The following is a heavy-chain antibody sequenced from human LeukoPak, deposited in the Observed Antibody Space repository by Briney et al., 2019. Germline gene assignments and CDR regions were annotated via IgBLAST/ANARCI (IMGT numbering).Heavy chain of an antibody. CDR3: AKEAILRYCSSTSCYMGTAYYMDV. CDR2: IRYDGSNK. D-gene: IGHD2-2*02. Sequence: PGGSLRLSCAASGFTFSSYGVHWVRQAPGKGLEWVAFIRYDGSNKYYADSVKGRFTISRDNSKNTLYLQMNSLRAEDTAVYYCAKEAILRYCSSTSCYMGTAYYMDVWGKGTTVTVSS. J-gene: IGHJ6*03. V-gene: IGHV3-30*02. CDR1: GFTFSSYG.